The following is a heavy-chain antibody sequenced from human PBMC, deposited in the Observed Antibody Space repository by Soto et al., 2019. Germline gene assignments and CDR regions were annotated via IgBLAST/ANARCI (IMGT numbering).Heavy chain of an antibody. CDR2: INSDGSDT. J-gene: IGHJ6*02. V-gene: IGHV3-74*01. CDR1: GFTFSRFC. CDR3: ERAGGSCSGGSCIYRYVYGMEV. D-gene: IGHD2-15*01. Sequence: EVQLEESGGGLVQPGGSLRVSCAASGFTFSRFCMHWVRQAPGMGLVWVSRINSDGSDTNYADSVKGRFTISRDNAKNSMCMQMNSLRAEETAVYYCERAGGSCSGGSCIYRYVYGMEVWGQGTTVTLSS.